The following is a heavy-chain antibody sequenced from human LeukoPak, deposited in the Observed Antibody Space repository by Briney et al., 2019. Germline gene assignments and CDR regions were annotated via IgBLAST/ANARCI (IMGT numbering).Heavy chain of an antibody. V-gene: IGHV1-18*01. Sequence: GASVKVSCKASGYTFTSYGISWVRQAPGQGLEWMGWISAYNGNTNYAQKLQGRVTMTTDTSTSTAYMELRSLRSDDTAVYYCAREYADYGSGSYSAFDYWGQGTLVTVSS. CDR1: GYTFTSYG. CDR3: AREYADYGSGSYSAFDY. D-gene: IGHD3-10*01. CDR2: ISAYNGNT. J-gene: IGHJ4*02.